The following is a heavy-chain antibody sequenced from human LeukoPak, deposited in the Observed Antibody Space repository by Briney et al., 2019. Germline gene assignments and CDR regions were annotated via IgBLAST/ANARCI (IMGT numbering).Heavy chain of an antibody. J-gene: IGHJ4*02. CDR3: AKQLGYCSDGSCYFPY. CDR2: ISNNGGYT. D-gene: IGHD2-15*01. CDR1: GFTFSSSA. Sequence: GGSLRLSCAASGFTFSSSAMSWVRQAPGKGLEWVSAISNNGGYTYYADSVQGRFTISRDNSKSTLCLQMNSLRAEDTAVYYCAKQLGYCSDGSCYFPYWGQGTLVTVPS. V-gene: IGHV3-23*01.